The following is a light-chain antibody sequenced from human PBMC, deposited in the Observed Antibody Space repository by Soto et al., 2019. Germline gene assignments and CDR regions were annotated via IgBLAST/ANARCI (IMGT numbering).Light chain of an antibody. V-gene: IGLV2-14*01. Sequence: QSVLAQPASVSGSPGQSITISCAGTSNDVGRYDYVSWYQQHPGKVPKLIISEVSDRPSGVSNRFSGSKSGNTASLTISGLQSEDEADYYCSSYTSTTALVFGSGTKVTVL. CDR2: EVS. CDR3: SSYTSTTALV. J-gene: IGLJ1*01. CDR1: SNDVGRYDY.